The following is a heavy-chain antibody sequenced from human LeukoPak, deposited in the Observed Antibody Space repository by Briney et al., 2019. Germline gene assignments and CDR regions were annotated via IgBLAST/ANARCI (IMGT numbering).Heavy chain of an antibody. CDR1: GFTFRNYG. D-gene: IGHD1-7*01. Sequence: GGSLRLSCSASGFTFRNYGLSWVRQAPGKGLEWVSGLSARGGDTYYEDSVKGRFIISRDNSNNKRDLQMNSLRAEDTAVYYCAKDLPQELYVNGDYYFDYWGQGTLVTVSS. CDR3: AKDLPQELYVNGDYYFDY. J-gene: IGHJ4*02. V-gene: IGHV3-23*01. CDR2: LSARGGDT.